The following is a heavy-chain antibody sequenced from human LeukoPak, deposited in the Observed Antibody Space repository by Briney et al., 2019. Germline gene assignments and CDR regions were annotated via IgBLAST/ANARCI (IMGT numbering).Heavy chain of an antibody. CDR1: GFSFSTYN. D-gene: IGHD5-24*01. CDR3: ARGVGDDYNLLY. CDR2: ITSNSDFI. Sequence: PGGSLRLSCAASGFSFSTYNMNWVRQAPGKWLEWVSSITSNSDFIYYADSVRGRFTISRDNAKNSLYLQMNSLRADDTAVYYCARGVGDDYNLLYWGQGTLVTVSS. V-gene: IGHV3-21*01. J-gene: IGHJ4*02.